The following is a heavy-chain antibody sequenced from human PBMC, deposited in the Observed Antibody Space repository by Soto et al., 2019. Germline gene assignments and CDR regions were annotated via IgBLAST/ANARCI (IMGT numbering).Heavy chain of an antibody. J-gene: IGHJ3*02. CDR3: ARETKGMVRGVNDAFDI. V-gene: IGHV1-46*03. Sequence: ALLKVSCKASGYTFTSYYMHLVRQAPEQGLEWMGIINPSGGSTSYAQKFQGRVTMTRDTSTSTAYMELSSLRSEDTAVYYCARETKGMVRGVNDAFDIWGQGTMVTVSS. D-gene: IGHD3-10*01. CDR2: INPSGGST. CDR1: GYTFTSYY.